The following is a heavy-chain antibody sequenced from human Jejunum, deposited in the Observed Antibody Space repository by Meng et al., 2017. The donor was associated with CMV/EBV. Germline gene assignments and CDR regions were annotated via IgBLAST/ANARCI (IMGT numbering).Heavy chain of an antibody. V-gene: IGHV3-66*01. CDR1: GISVTTNY. CDR3: ARGAMSFES. CDR2: IYSGGDKT. Sequence: GGGLVQPGGSLRLSCAVSGISVTTNYMTWVRQTPGKGLEWVSVIYSGGDKTYYADSVKGRFTISRDSSRNTLYLQMTSLRAGDTALYYCARGAMSFESWGQGTLVTVSS. J-gene: IGHJ5*01.